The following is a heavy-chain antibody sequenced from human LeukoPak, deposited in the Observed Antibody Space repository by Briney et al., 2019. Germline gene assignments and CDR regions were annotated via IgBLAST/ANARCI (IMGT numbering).Heavy chain of an antibody. CDR3: ARARPGRGSYYWAINDY. J-gene: IGHJ4*02. V-gene: IGHV1-69*01. CDR2: IIPIFGTA. CDR1: GCTFSSYA. D-gene: IGHD1-26*01. Sequence: GASLKVSCKASGCTFSSYAISWVRQAPGQGLEWMGGIIPIFGTANYAQKFQGRVTITADESTSTAYMELSSLRSEDTAVYYYARARPGRGSYYWAINDYWGQGTLVTVSS.